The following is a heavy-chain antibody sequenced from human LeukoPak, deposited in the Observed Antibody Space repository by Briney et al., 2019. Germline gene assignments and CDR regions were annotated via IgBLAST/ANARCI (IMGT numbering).Heavy chain of an antibody. J-gene: IGHJ4*02. V-gene: IGHV3-48*03. CDR2: ISSSGSTI. CDR1: GFTFSSYE. CDR3: ASGYYDSSGYYYIGY. Sequence: PGGSLRLSCAASGFTFSSYEMNWVRQAPGKGLEWVSYISSSGSTIYYADSVKGRFTISRDNAKNSVYLQMNSLRVEDTAVYYCASGYYDSSGYYYIGYWGQGTLVTVSS. D-gene: IGHD3-22*01.